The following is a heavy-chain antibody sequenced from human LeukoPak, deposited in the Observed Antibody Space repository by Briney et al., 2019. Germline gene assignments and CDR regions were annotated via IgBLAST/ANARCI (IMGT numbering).Heavy chain of an antibody. J-gene: IGHJ4*02. V-gene: IGHV4-59*01. CDR3: ARVEYSSSFDY. CDR2: IYYSGST. CDR1: GGSISSYY. Sequence: TLETLSLTCTVSGGSISSYYWSWIRQPPGKGLEWIGYIYYSGSTNYNPSLKSRVTISVDTSKNQFSLKLSSVTAADTAVYYCARVEYSSSFDYWGQGTLVTVSS. D-gene: IGHD6-6*01.